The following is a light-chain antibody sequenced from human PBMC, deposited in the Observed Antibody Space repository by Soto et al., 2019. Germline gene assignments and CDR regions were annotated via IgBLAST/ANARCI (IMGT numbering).Light chain of an antibody. V-gene: IGKV1-5*03. CDR3: QQYNNYWT. CDR2: KAS. J-gene: IGKJ1*01. Sequence: DIQMTQSPSTLSASVGDRVTITCRASQSISSWLAWYQLKPGKAPKLLIYKASSLESGVPSRFSGSGSGTEFTLTISSLQPDDFATYYCQQYNNYWTFGQGTKVEIK. CDR1: QSISSW.